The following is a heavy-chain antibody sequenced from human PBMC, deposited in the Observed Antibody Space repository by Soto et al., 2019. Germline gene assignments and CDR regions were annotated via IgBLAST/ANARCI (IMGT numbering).Heavy chain of an antibody. CDR2: IYPRDSDT. J-gene: IGHJ4*02. CDR3: ARHIAGTGEDY. Sequence: RGESLKISCQGSGYTFTSYWIGWVRQMPGKGLEWMGIIYPRDSDTRYSPSFQGHVTISADKSISTAYLQWSSLKASDTGMYYCARHIAGTGEDYWGQGTLVTVS. CDR1: GYTFTSYW. V-gene: IGHV5-51*01. D-gene: IGHD6-13*01.